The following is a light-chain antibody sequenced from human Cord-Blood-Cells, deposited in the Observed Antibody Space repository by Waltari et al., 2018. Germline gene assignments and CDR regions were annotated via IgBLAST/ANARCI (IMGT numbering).Light chain of an antibody. CDR1: SSDVGGYNY. J-gene: IGLJ2*01. Sequence: QSALTQPRSVSGSPGQSVTISCTGTSSDVGGYNYVSWYQQHPGKAPKLLIYDFSKPSGVPVRFSGSRSGNTASLTIAGLQAEDEADYYCCSYAGSYTVVFGGGTKLTVL. CDR2: DFS. CDR3: CSYAGSYTVV. V-gene: IGLV2-11*01.